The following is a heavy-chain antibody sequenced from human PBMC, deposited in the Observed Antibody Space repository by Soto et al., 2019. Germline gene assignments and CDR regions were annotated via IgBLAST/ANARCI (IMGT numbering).Heavy chain of an antibody. CDR2: ISAYNGNT. V-gene: IGHV1-18*01. D-gene: IGHD6-13*01. CDR3: ARERYSSSWYWFDP. J-gene: IGHJ5*02. Sequence: ASVKLSCKPSGYTFTSYGISWVRQAPGQGLEWMGWISAYNGNTNYAQKLQGRVTVPTDTSTSTAYMELRSLRSDDTAVYYCARERYSSSWYWFDPWGQGALVTVSS. CDR1: GYTFTSYG.